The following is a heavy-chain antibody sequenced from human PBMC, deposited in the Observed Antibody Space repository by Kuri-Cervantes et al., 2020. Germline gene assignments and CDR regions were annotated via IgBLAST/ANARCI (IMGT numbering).Heavy chain of an antibody. V-gene: IGHV3-21*04. CDR1: GFTFSSYS. J-gene: IGHJ2*01. CDR2: ISSSSSYI. CDR3: AKTTAQVAPWFDRHFDL. D-gene: IGHD3-22*01. Sequence: GGSLRLSCAASGFTFSSYSMNWVRQAPGKGLEWVSSISSSSSYIYYADSVKGRFTISRDNSKNTLYLQMNSLRAEDTAVYYCAKTTAQVAPWFDRHFDLWGRGTLVTVSS.